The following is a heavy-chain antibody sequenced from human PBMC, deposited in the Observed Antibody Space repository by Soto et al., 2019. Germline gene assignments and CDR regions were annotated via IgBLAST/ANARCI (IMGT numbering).Heavy chain of an antibody. D-gene: IGHD3-16*02. V-gene: IGHV3-23*01. CDR2: ISGSGGST. CDR1: GFTFSSYA. CDR3: ATIPGYDYIWGSYRQNEDY. Sequence: PGGFLRLSCAASGFTFSSYAMSWVRQAPGKGLEWVSAISGSGGSTYYADSVKGRFTISRDNSKNTLYLQMNSLRAEDTAVYYCATIPGYDYIWGSYRQNEDYWGQGTLVTVSS. J-gene: IGHJ4*02.